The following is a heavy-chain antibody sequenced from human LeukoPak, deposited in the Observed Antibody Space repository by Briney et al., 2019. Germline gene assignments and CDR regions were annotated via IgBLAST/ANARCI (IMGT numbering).Heavy chain of an antibody. Sequence: SETLSLTCTVSGGSISSSDYYWGWIRQPPGKGLDWIGFIYYSGDTYYNPSHRSRVTISVDTSKNQFSLRLTSVTAADTAVYYCARDGVGTRDGGYWGQGTLVTVSS. J-gene: IGHJ4*02. CDR3: ARDGVGTRDGGY. CDR1: GGSISSSDYY. CDR2: IYYSGDT. D-gene: IGHD4-23*01. V-gene: IGHV4-39*07.